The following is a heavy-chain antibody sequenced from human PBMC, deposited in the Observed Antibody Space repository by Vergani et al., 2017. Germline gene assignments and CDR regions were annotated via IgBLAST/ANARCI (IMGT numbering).Heavy chain of an antibody. V-gene: IGHV3-23*01. D-gene: IGHD6-19*01. J-gene: IGHJ3*02. Sequence: EVQLLESGGGLVQPGGSLRLSCAASGFTFSSYTMSWVRQAPGQGLEWVSTLSASDRRTHYADSVKGRFTISRDNSKNTLFLHMNSLRPEDTAVYYCAKVVRSEVAGTFGAVDILGQGTMVTVSS. CDR2: LSASDRRT. CDR3: AKVVRSEVAGTFGAVDI. CDR1: GFTFSSYT.